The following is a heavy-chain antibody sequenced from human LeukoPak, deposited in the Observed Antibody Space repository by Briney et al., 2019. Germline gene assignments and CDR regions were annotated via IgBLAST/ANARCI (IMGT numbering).Heavy chain of an antibody. CDR3: ARVYYSSSYDYWYFDL. D-gene: IGHD6-13*01. Sequence: SETLSLTCAVYGGSFSGYYWSWIRQPSGKGLEWIGEINHSGSTNYNPSLKSRVTISVDTSKNQFSLKLSSVTAADTAVYYCARVYYSSSYDYWYFDLWGRGTLVTVSS. CDR1: GGSFSGYY. CDR2: INHSGST. V-gene: IGHV4-34*01. J-gene: IGHJ2*01.